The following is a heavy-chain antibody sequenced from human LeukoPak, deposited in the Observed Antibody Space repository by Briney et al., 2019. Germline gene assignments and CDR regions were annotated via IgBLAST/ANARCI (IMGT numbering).Heavy chain of an antibody. D-gene: IGHD1-1*01. CDR2: FHYSGST. CDR1: GGSISNYY. CDR3: ARSNGKTRNYSDY. J-gene: IGHJ4*02. V-gene: IGHV4-59*01. Sequence: SETLSLTCTVSGGSISNYYGSWIRQPPGKGLEWIGYFHYSGSTNYNPSLKSRVTISGDTSKNQFSLKLSSVTAADTAVYYCARSNGKTRNYSDYWGQGTLVTVST.